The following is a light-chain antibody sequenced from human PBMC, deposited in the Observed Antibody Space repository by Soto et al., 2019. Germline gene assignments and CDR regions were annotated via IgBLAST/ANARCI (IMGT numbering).Light chain of an antibody. CDR3: QYYKEYST. V-gene: IGKV1-5*03. J-gene: IGKJ1*01. CDR2: ESS. Sequence: DIQMTQSPSTLSASVGDRVTITCRASQTISSWLAWYQQKPGKAPKLLIYESSSSEVGVPPRFSGSGFGTEFTLTISSLQPDDFATYYCQYYKEYSTFGQGTRVEIK. CDR1: QTISSW.